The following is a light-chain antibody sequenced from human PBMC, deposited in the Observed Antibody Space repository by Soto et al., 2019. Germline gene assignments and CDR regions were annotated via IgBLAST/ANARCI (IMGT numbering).Light chain of an antibody. CDR2: DAS. V-gene: IGKV3-11*01. J-gene: IGKJ5*01. CDR3: QQRSNWPRT. CDR1: QSISSN. Sequence: DIVMTQSPGTLSLSPGERATLSCRASQSISSNYLAWYQQKPGQAPRLLIYDASNRATGIPARFSGSGSGTDFTLTISSLEPEDFAVYYCQQRSNWPRTFGQGTRLEIK.